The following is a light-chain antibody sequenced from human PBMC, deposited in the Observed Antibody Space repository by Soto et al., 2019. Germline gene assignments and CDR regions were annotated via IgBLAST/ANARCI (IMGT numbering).Light chain of an antibody. J-gene: IGKJ1*01. CDR1: QSISSY. CDR2: AAS. Sequence: DIQMTQSPSSLSASVGDRVTITCRASQSISSYLNWYQQKPGKAPKLLIYAASSLQSGVPSRFSGSGSGTDFTLTISSLQPEDFPTYYCQQSCSTPPWTFGQGTKVDIK. CDR3: QQSCSTPPWT. V-gene: IGKV1-39*01.